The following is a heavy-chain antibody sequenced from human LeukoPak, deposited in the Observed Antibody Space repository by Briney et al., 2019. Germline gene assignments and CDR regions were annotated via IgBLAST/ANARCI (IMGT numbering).Heavy chain of an antibody. CDR1: GFTFSSYA. CDR3: ARDPVPATARHFDY. J-gene: IGHJ4*02. Sequence: PGGSLRLSCAPSGFTFSSYAMHWVRQAPGKGLEWVAVTSSDGNIKYYADSVKGRFTISRDNSKNSLYLQMNSLRGEDTGVYYCARDPVPATARHFDYWGQGTLVTVSS. CDR2: TSSDGNIK. D-gene: IGHD1-1*01. V-gene: IGHV3-30-3*01.